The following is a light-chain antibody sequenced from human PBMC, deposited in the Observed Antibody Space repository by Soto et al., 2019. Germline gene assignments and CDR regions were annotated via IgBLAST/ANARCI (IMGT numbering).Light chain of an antibody. V-gene: IGKV1-39*01. CDR2: AAS. Sequence: DIQMTQSPSSLSASVGDRITITCRASQTISSYLNWYQQKPGRAPNLLIYAASSLQSGVSSRFSGSGSGTDFTLTISSLQPEDSATYFGQESLTTLRTFGQGTRLEIK. CDR3: QESLTTLRT. J-gene: IGKJ2*01. CDR1: QTISSY.